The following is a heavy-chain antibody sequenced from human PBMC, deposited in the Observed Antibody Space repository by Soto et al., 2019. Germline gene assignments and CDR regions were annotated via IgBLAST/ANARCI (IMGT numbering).Heavy chain of an antibody. J-gene: IGHJ5*02. CDR2: INHSGST. CDR3: ARVDGVVPAANILLNNWFDP. D-gene: IGHD2-2*01. Sequence: PSETLSLTCAVYGGSFSGYYWSWIRQPPGKGLEWIGEINHSGSTNYNPSLKSRVTISVDTSKNQFSLKLSSVTAADTAVYYCARVDGVVPAANILLNNWFDPWGQGTLVTVSS. V-gene: IGHV4-34*01. CDR1: GGSFSGYY.